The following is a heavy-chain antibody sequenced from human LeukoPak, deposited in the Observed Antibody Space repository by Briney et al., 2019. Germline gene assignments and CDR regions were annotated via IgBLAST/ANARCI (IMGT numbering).Heavy chain of an antibody. CDR3: ARSLTGGFSIYAPVAY. J-gene: IGHJ4*02. CDR1: GFNFIDFS. V-gene: IGHV3-48*01. Sequence: PGGSLRLSCAASGFNFIDFSMNWVRQAPGKGLEWVSYISSSITTTYYLDSVKGRFIVSRDNAENSLYLQMNSLRAEDTAGYYCARSLTGGFSIYAPVAYWGQGVLVTVSS. D-gene: IGHD5/OR15-5a*01. CDR2: ISSSITTT.